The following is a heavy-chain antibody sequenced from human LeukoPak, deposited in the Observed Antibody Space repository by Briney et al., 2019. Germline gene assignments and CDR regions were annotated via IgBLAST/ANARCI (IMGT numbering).Heavy chain of an antibody. D-gene: IGHD1-26*01. CDR2: ISSSGSTI. V-gene: IGHV3-48*03. CDR3: ARGDGIVGATDPRFPGDY. CDR1: GFTFSSYE. Sequence: GGSLRLSCAASGFTFSSYEMNWVRQAPGKGLEWVSYISSSGSTIYYADSVKGRFTISRDNAKNSLYLQMNSLRAEDTAVYYCARGDGIVGATDPRFPGDYWGQGTLVTVSS. J-gene: IGHJ4*02.